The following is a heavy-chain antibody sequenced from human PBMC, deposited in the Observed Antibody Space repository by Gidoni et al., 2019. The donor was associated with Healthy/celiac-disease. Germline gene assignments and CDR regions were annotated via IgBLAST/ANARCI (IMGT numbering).Heavy chain of an antibody. CDR1: GFTCSSYW. V-gene: IGHV3-7*03. D-gene: IGHD3-10*01. J-gene: IGHJ4*02. Sequence: EVQLVEAGGGLVQPGGSLRLSGAASGFTCSSYWLRWVRPAPGKGLEWVANIKQDGSEKYYVDSVKCRFTISRDNAKNSLYLQMNSLRAEDTAVYYCAREFPGSGSYYRFDYWGQGTLVTVSS. CDR2: IKQDGSEK. CDR3: AREFPGSGSYYRFDY.